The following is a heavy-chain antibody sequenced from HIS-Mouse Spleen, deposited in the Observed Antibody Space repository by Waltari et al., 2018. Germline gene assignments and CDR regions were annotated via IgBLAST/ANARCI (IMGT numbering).Heavy chain of an antibody. J-gene: IGHJ2*01. Sequence: QLQLQESGPGLVKPSETLSLTCTVSGCSLSSSRYYWGWILPPPGKGLEWIGSCYYSGSTNYNPSLKSRVTISVDTSKNQFSLKLSSVTAADTTVYYCAREIPYSSSWYDWYFDLWGRGTLVTVSS. D-gene: IGHD6-13*01. CDR1: GCSLSSSRYY. CDR2: CYYSGST. V-gene: IGHV4-39*07. CDR3: AREIPYSSSWYDWYFDL.